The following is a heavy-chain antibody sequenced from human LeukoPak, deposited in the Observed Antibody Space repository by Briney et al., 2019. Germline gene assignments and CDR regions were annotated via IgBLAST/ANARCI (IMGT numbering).Heavy chain of an antibody. CDR3: ARVAEIQLWLRSAFDY. V-gene: IGHV3-48*02. CDR1: GFTFSTYS. Sequence: AGGSLRLSCAASGFTFSTYSMNWVRQAPGKGLEWVSFISTGSSTIYYADSVKGRFTISRDNAKNSLYLQMSSLRDEDTAVYYCARVAEIQLWLRSAFDYWGQGTLVTVSS. J-gene: IGHJ4*02. CDR2: ISTGSSTI. D-gene: IGHD5-18*01.